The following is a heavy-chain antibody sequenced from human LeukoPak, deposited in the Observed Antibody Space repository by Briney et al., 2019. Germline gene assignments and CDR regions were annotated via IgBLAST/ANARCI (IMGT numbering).Heavy chain of an antibody. CDR3: ARDNPTWGY. V-gene: IGHV3-7*01. CDR2: IKQDGSEK. J-gene: IGHJ4*02. CDR1: GFTFSNYR. D-gene: IGHD3-16*01. Sequence: GRSLRLSCAASGFTFSNYRMSWVRQAPGKGLEWVASIKQDGSEKDYVDSVKGRFTISRDNAKNSLYLQMNSLRVEDTAVYYCARDNPTWGYWGQGTLVIVSS.